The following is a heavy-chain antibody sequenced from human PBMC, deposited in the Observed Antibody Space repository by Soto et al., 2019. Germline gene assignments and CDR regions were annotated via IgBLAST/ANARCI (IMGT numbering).Heavy chain of an antibody. Sequence: PSDTLSLTCAVYGESFSAYYWSWIRQPPGKGLEWIGEINHSGGTSYNPSLKSRVTISVDTSKSQFSLKLTSVTAADRAVYYCARGSVHTVDSSGFEADWAQGTPVTVS. CDR2: INHSGGT. CDR1: GESFSAYY. V-gene: IGHV4-34*01. D-gene: IGHD3-22*01. J-gene: IGHJ1*01. CDR3: ARGSVHTVDSSGFEAD.